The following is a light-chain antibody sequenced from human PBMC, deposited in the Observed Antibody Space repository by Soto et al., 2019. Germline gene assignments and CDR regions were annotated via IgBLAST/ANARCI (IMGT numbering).Light chain of an antibody. CDR2: GAS. CDR3: QQYGTTPLYT. Sequence: EIVLTQSPGTLSLSPGERATLSCRASESVRSSYLAWYRQKPGQAPRLRIYGASSRDTGIPDRFSGSGSGTDFTLTISRLEPEDFAVYYCQQYGTTPLYTFGQGTKLEIK. J-gene: IGKJ2*01. CDR1: ESVRSSY. V-gene: IGKV3-20*01.